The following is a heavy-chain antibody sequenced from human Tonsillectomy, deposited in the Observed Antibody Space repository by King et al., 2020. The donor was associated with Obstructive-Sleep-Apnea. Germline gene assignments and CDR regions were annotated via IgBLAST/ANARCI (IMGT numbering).Heavy chain of an antibody. V-gene: IGHV1-8*01. CDR2: MNPNSGNT. CDR1: GYTFTNDD. J-gene: IGHJ4*02. D-gene: IGHD2-15*01. CDR3: ARRRGAGGSDY. Sequence: VQLGESGAEVKKPGASVKVSCKASGYTFTNDDIDWVRQATGQGLEWMGWMNPNSGNTGYSQKFQGRVTMTRNNSISTAYMELSSLRSDDTAVYYCARRRGAGGSDYWGQGTLVTVSS.